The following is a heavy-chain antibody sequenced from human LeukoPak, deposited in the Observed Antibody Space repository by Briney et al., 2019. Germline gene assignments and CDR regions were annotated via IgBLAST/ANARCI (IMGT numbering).Heavy chain of an antibody. CDR2: ISAYNGNT. J-gene: IGHJ4*02. D-gene: IGHD3-10*01. CDR1: GYTFTSYG. V-gene: IGHV1-18*01. CDR3: ARGPKRPSTGITMVRGVRYYFDY. Sequence: ASVKVSCKASGYTFTSYGISWVRQAPGQGLEWMGWISAYNGNTNYAQKLQGRVTMTTDTSTSTAYMELRSLRSDDTAVYYCARGPKRPSTGITMVRGVRYYFDYWGQGTLVTVSS.